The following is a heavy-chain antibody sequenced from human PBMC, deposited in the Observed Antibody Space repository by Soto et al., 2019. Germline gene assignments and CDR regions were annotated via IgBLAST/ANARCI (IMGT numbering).Heavy chain of an antibody. V-gene: IGHV3-33*01. CDR3: GRESSSGRRDRIDN. J-gene: IGHJ4*02. CDR1: GFTFSNHG. CDR2: IRYDGTNT. D-gene: IGHD6-19*01. Sequence: QVKLVESGGGVVQPGRSLRLSCAASGFTFSNHGMHWVRQAPGKGLEWVTVIRYDGTNTFYADSVKGRFPISRDISENTVFLQMNSLRAEDTAVYYGGRESSSGRRDRIDNWGQGTLVTVSS.